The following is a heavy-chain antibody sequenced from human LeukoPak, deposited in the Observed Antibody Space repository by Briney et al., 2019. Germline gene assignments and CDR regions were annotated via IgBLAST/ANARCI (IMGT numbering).Heavy chain of an antibody. V-gene: IGHV4-59*01. CDR2: IYYSGST. J-gene: IGHJ4*02. CDR1: GGSISSYY. Sequence: SETLSLTCTVSGGSISSYYWSWIRQPPGKGLEWIGYIYYSGSTNYNPSLKSRVTISVDTSKNQFSLRLSSVTAADTAVYYCASSGEEDSNFDYWGQGTLVTVSS. D-gene: IGHD7-27*01. CDR3: ASSGEEDSNFDY.